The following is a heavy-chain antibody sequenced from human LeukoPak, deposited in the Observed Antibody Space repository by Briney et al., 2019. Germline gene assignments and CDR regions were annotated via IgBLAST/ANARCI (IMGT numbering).Heavy chain of an antibody. CDR2: MNPNSGNT. CDR3: ARGRYDSSGYYPDY. D-gene: IGHD3-22*01. V-gene: IGHV1-8*01. CDR1: GYTFTSYD. Sequence: GASVKVSCKASGYTFTSYDINWVRQATGQGLEWMGWMNPNSGNTGYAQKFRGRVTMTRNTSISTAYMELSSLRSEDTAVYYCARGRYDSSGYYPDYWGQGTLVTVSS. J-gene: IGHJ4*02.